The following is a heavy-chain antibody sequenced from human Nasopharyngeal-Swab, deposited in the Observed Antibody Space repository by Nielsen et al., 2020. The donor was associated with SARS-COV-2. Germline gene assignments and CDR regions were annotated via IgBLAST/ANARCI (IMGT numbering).Heavy chain of an antibody. Sequence: WLRQAPGQGLEWMGWMNPNSGNTGYAQKFQGRVTMTRNTSISTAYMELSSLRSEDTAVYYCARGPYYYDSSGYRDYYYYMDVWGKGTTVTVSS. CDR3: ARGPYYYDSSGYRDYYYYMDV. D-gene: IGHD3-22*01. J-gene: IGHJ6*03. V-gene: IGHV1-8*01. CDR2: MNPNSGNT.